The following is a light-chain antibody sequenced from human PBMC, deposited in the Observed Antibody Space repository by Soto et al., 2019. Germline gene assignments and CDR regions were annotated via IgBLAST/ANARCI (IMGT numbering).Light chain of an antibody. J-gene: IGKJ1*01. CDR3: QQYGASPWT. CDR1: QNVNNNY. Sequence: IVLTQSPGTLSFSPGERAILSCRASQNVNNNYLDWYQQKPGQSPRLLIYGASSRATGIPDRFSGSGSVTDVTLTISRLEPEDFVVYFCQQYGASPWTFGQGNTVDIK. CDR2: GAS. V-gene: IGKV3-20*01.